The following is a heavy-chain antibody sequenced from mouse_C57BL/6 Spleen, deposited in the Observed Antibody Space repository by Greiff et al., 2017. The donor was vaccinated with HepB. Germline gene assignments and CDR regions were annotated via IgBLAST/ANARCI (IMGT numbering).Heavy chain of an antibody. Sequence: QVQLQQPGTELVKPGASVKLSCKASGYTFTSYWMHWVKQRPGQGLEWIGNINPSNGGTNYNEKFKSKATLTVDKSSSTAYMQLSSLTSEDSAVYYCANGVVTTVVDWYFDVWGTGTTVTVSS. J-gene: IGHJ1*03. CDR3: ANGVVTTVVDWYFDV. CDR1: GYTFTSYW. V-gene: IGHV1-53*01. CDR2: INPSNGGT. D-gene: IGHD1-1*01.